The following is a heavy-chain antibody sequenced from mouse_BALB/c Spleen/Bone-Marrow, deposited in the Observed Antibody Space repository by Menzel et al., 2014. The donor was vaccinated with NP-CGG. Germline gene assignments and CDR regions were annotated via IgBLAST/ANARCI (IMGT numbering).Heavy chain of an antibody. J-gene: IGHJ4*01. CDR1: GYNFISYW. V-gene: IGHV1-7*01. CDR2: INPSTGYT. CDR3: ARNYDYDGGYYAMDY. D-gene: IGHD2-4*01. Sequence: QVQLKDSGAELAKPGASVKMSCKASGYNFISYWMHWVKQRPGQGLEWIGYINPSTGYTEYNQKFKDKATLTADKSSSKAYIQLSSLTSEDSAVYYCARNYDYDGGYYAMDYWGQGTSVTVSS.